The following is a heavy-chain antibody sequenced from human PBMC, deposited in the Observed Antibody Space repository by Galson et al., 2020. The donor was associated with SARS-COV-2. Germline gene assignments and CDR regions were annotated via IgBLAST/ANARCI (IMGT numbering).Heavy chain of an antibody. Sequence: SATLSLTFTPSGYSITRVHWWSRVRKAPGSGLARIREIYRSESTNYNPSIKSRVTITIDKFKNQFYLMMAYVTAADTAVYFCARVGFFSMDVWGKGTTVIASS. CDR2: IYRSEST. D-gene: IGHD3-10*01. V-gene: IGHV4-4*02. CDR1: GYSITRVHW. CDR3: ARVGFFSMDV. J-gene: IGHJ6*03.